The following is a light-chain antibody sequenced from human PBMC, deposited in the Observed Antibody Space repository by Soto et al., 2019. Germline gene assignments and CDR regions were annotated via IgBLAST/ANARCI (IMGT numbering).Light chain of an antibody. CDR3: QKYGSSGT. CDR2: GAS. Sequence: EIELTQSPGTLSLSPGERATLSCRASQSVSNNYLAWYQQKPGQAPRLLIYGASNRATGIPDRFSGSGSGTDFTLTISRLEPQDFAVYYCQKYGSSGTFGQWTKVDIK. CDR1: QSVSNNY. V-gene: IGKV3-20*01. J-gene: IGKJ1*01.